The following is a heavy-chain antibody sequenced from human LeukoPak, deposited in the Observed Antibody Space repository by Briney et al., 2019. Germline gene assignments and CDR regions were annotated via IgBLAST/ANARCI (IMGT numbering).Heavy chain of an antibody. V-gene: IGHV3-9*01. CDR1: GFTFDDYA. D-gene: IGHD3-3*01. J-gene: IGHJ6*02. CDR3: AKGGYYDLWSGYYTDNAYYYYGMDV. Sequence: GGSLRLSCAASGFTFDDYAMHWVRQAPGKGLEWVSGISWNSGSIGYADSVKGRFTISRDNAKNSLYLQMNSLRAEDTALYYCAKGGYYDLWSGYYTDNAYYYYGMDVWGRGTTVTVSS. CDR2: ISWNSGSI.